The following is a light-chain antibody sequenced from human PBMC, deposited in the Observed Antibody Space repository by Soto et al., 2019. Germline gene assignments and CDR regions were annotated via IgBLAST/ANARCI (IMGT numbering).Light chain of an antibody. V-gene: IGKV3-15*01. J-gene: IGKJ1*01. CDR2: GAS. Sequence: EIVMTQSPATLSVSPGERATLSCRASQSVDSKLAWYQQKPGQGPRLLIYGASSRATGIPARFSGSGSGTAFHLTISSLQSEDFAVYYCQHYSTWLWTFADVTKVEIK. CDR1: QSVDSK. CDR3: QHYSTWLWT.